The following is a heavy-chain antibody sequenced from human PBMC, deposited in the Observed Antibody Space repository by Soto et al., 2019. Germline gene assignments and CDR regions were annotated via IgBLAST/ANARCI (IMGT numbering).Heavy chain of an antibody. D-gene: IGHD2-15*01. CDR1: GGTFSSYA. CDR3: AYYCSGGSCYTSTPEYFQH. V-gene: IGHV1-69*01. Sequence: QVQLVQSGAGVKTPGSSVKVSCKASGGTFSSYAISWVRQAPGQGLEWMGGIIPIFGTANYAQKFQGRVTITADEATSTAYMELSSLRSEDTAVYYCAYYCSGGSCYTSTPEYFQHWGQGTLVTVSS. CDR2: IIPIFGTA. J-gene: IGHJ1*01.